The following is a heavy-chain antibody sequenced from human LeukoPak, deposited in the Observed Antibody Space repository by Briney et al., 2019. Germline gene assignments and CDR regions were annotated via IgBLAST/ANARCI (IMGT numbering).Heavy chain of an antibody. CDR2: VYPGDSDS. J-gene: IGHJ4*02. D-gene: IGHD5-24*01. V-gene: IGHV5-51*01. CDR1: GYSFTSYW. CDR3: ARSCRDGYRDFDY. Sequence: GESLKISCKGSGYSFTSYWIGWVRQMSGKGLEWMGIVYPGDSDSRYSPSFQGQVTISADKSISTAYLQWSSLKASDTAMYYCARSCRDGYRDFDYWGQGTLVTVSS.